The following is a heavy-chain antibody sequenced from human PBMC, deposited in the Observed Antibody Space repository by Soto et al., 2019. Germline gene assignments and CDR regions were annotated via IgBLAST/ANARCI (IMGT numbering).Heavy chain of an antibody. CDR3: ASLSQYYYGSGSYGMDV. CDR2: IYPGDSDT. CDR1: GYSFTSYW. Sequence: GESLNISCMGSGYSFTSYWIGWVRQMAGKGVEWVGIIYPGDSDTKYSPSFQGQVTNAADKSISTAYLQRPSLKASDTAMYYCASLSQYYYGSGSYGMDVWGQGTTVTVSS. D-gene: IGHD3-10*01. J-gene: IGHJ6*02. V-gene: IGHV5-51*01.